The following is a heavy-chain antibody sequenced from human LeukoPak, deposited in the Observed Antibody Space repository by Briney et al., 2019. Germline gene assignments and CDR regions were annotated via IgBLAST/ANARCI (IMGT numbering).Heavy chain of an antibody. CDR3: ARYLAAPYDAFDI. CDR1: GYTFTGYY. V-gene: IGHV1-2*02. Sequence: GASVKVSCKASGYTFTGYYMHWARQAPGQGLEWMGWINSNSGGVHYAQNFQGRVTMTRDTSISTAYMDLTRLRYDDTAVYFCARYLAAPYDAFDIWGQGTMVTVSS. D-gene: IGHD2-15*01. CDR2: INSNSGGV. J-gene: IGHJ3*02.